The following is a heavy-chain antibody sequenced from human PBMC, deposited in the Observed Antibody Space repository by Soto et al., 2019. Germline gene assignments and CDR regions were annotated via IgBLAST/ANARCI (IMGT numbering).Heavy chain of an antibody. V-gene: IGHV3-33*01. CDR2: IWYDGSNK. CDR3: ARDLQYYDFWSGYYSPYYGMDV. CDR1: GFTFSSYG. J-gene: IGHJ6*02. D-gene: IGHD3-3*01. Sequence: QVQLVESGGGVVQPGRSLRLSCAASGFTFSSYGMHWVRQAPGKGLEWVAVIWYDGSNKYYADSVKGRFTISRDNSKNTRYLQMNSLRAEHTAVYYCARDLQYYDFWSGYYSPYYGMDVWGQGTTVTVSS.